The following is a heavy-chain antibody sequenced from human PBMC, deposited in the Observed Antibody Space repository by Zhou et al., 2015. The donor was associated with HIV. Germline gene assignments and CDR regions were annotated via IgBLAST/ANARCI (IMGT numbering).Heavy chain of an antibody. CDR1: GGTFSGSD. D-gene: IGHD3-9*01. Sequence: LVQSGTEVRKPGSSVNVSCKASGGTFSGSDISWVRQAPGQGLEWMGSITPMFDMETYAEKFRARLTITVDKSTSAAYMELNRLTSEDAAVYYCARGGELRYFEWGFDYWGQGTLVTVSS. J-gene: IGHJ4*02. CDR2: ITPMFDME. CDR3: ARGGELRYFEWGFDY. V-gene: IGHV1-69*04.